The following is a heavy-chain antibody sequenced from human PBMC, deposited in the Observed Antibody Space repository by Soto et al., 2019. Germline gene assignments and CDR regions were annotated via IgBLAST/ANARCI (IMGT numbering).Heavy chain of an antibody. CDR2: INHSGST. CDR1: GGSFSGYY. V-gene: IGHV4-34*01. CDR3: ARSEATGLDY. J-gene: IGHJ4*02. D-gene: IGHD1-26*01. Sequence: PSETLSLTCAVYGGSFSGYYWSWIRQPPGKGLEWIGEINHSGSTNYNPSLKSRVTISVDKSKNHFSLKLSSVTAADTAVYYCARSEATGLDYWGQGTLVT.